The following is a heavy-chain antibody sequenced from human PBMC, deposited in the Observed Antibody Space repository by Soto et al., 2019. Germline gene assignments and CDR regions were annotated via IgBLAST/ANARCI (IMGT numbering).Heavy chain of an antibody. J-gene: IGHJ4*02. CDR1: GFTFSSYS. CDR3: ARGPLYCSGGSCHSHFVY. D-gene: IGHD2-15*01. Sequence: GGSLRLSCAASGFTFSSYSMNWVRQAPGKGLEWVSYISSSSSTIYYADSVKGRFTISRDNAKKSLYLQMNSLRDEDTAVYYCARGPLYCSGGSCHSHFVYWGQGT. CDR2: ISSSSSTI. V-gene: IGHV3-48*02.